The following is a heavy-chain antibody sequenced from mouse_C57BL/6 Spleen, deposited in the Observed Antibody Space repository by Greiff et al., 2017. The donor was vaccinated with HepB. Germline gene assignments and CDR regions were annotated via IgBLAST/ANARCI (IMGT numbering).Heavy chain of an antibody. J-gene: IGHJ4*01. CDR2: IDPSDSYT. V-gene: IGHV1-59*01. D-gene: IGHD1-1*01. CDR1: GYTFTSYW. CDR3: ARDYGSSHPYAMDY. Sequence: QVHVKQPGAELVRPGTSVKLSCKASGYTFTSYWMHWVKQRPGQGLEWIGVIDPSDSYTNYNQKFKGKATLTVDTSSSTAYMQLSSLTSEDSAVYYCARDYGSSHPYAMDYWGQGTSVTVSS.